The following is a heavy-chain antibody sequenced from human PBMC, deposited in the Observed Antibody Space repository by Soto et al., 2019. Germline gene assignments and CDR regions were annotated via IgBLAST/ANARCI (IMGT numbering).Heavy chain of an antibody. CDR3: ARGPPFGR. CDR2: IYHSGST. D-gene: IGHD3-3*01. Sequence: SETLSLTCAVSGGSITSGGYSWTWIRQPPGKGLEWIGYIYHSGSTYYNPSLKSRVTISVDRSKNQFSLKLSSVTAADTAVYYCARGPPFGRWGQEPWSPSPQ. V-gene: IGHV4-30-2*01. CDR1: GGSITSGGYS. J-gene: IGHJ4*02.